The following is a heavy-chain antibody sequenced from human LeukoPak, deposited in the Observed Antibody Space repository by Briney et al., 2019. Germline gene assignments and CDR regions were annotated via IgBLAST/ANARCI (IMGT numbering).Heavy chain of an antibody. D-gene: IGHD3-10*01. Sequence: SETLSLTCTVSGGSISSSDYYWGWIRQSPGKGLEWFGSIYKSGSTYYSPSLKSRVTISVDTSKNQFSLKLTSVTAADTAVYYCARPSTSGSGTYSFDYWGQGTLVTVSS. CDR1: GGSISSSDYY. CDR3: ARPSTSGSGTYSFDY. CDR2: IYKSGST. J-gene: IGHJ4*02. V-gene: IGHV4-39*01.